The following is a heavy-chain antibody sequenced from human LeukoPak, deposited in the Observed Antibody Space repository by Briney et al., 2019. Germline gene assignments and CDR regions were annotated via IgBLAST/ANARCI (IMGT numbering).Heavy chain of an antibody. V-gene: IGHV4-59*01. CDR3: ASYPGYSSGWYDAFDI. J-gene: IGHJ3*02. CDR1: GGSISSYY. CDR2: IYYSGST. D-gene: IGHD6-19*01. Sequence: KPSETLSLTCTVSGGSISSYYWSWIRQPPGKGLEWIGYIYYSGSTTYNPSLKSRVTISVDTSKNQFSLKLSSVTAADTAVYYCASYPGYSSGWYDAFDIWGQGTMVTVSS.